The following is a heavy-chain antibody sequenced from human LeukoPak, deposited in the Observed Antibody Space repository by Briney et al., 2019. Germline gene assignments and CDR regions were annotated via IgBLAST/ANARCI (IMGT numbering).Heavy chain of an antibody. D-gene: IGHD6-13*01. CDR1: GFTFSSYG. V-gene: IGHV3-33*08. J-gene: IGHJ4*02. CDR3: ARDSDDRSWNGLFDY. CDR2: IRYDGSNK. Sequence: GRSLRLSCAASGFTFSSYGMHWVRQAPGKGLEWVAFIRYDGSNKYYADSVKGRFTISRDNAKNSLYLQMNSLRAEDTAVYYCARDSDDRSWNGLFDYWGQGTLVTVSS.